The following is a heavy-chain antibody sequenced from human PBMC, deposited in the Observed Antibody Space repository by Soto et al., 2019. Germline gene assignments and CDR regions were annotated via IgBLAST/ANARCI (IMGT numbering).Heavy chain of an antibody. Sequence: QVQLQESGPGLVKPSGTLSLTCAVSGGSISSSNWWSWVRQPPGKGLEWIGEIYHSGSTNYNPSLKSRVTVSVAKSKTHFSLTLISVTAADTAVYYCAREANYCRSGSYSRAFDYWGQGTLVTVSS. V-gene: IGHV4-4*02. CDR3: AREANYCRSGSYSRAFDY. CDR2: IYHSGST. D-gene: IGHD3-10*01. CDR1: GGSISSSNW. J-gene: IGHJ4*02.